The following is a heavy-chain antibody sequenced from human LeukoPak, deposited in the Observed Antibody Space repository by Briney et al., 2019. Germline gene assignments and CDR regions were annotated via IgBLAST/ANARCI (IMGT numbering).Heavy chain of an antibody. Sequence: SETLSLTCTVSGSSISTYYWSWIRQSPGKGLEWIGHIYYSGSTNYNPSLKSRVTISVDTSKNQFSLKLSSVTAADTAVYYCARDVRAWFDPWGQGTLVTVSS. CDR2: IYYSGST. J-gene: IGHJ5*02. V-gene: IGHV4-59*01. D-gene: IGHD3-3*01. CDR1: GSSISTYY. CDR3: ARDVRAWFDP.